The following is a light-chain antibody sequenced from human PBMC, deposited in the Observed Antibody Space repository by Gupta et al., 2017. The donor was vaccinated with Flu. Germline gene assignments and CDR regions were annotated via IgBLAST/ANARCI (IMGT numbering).Light chain of an antibody. J-gene: IGKJ2*01. Sequence: IVLTQSPDFQSVTPKEKVTITCRASQNIGNSLHWYQQKPNQSPKLLIKSASQSFSGVPSRFSGSGSGTDFTLTINSLEPEDAATYFCHQTSSLPYTFGQGTKLDIK. V-gene: IGKV6-21*01. CDR3: HQTSSLPYT. CDR1: QNIGNS. CDR2: SAS.